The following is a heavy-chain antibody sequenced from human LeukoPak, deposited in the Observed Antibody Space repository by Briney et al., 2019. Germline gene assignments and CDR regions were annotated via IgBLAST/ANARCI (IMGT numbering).Heavy chain of an antibody. V-gene: IGHV1-2*02. J-gene: IGHJ4*02. CDR3: ARVSSRYYDSSGYLQRFDY. D-gene: IGHD3-22*01. Sequence: ASVKVSCKASGYTFTGYYMHWVRQAPGQGLEWMRWINPNSGGTNYAQKFQGRVTMTRDTSISTAYMELSRLRSDDTAVYYCARVSSRYYDSSGYLQRFDYWGQGTLVTVSS. CDR1: GYTFTGYY. CDR2: INPNSGGT.